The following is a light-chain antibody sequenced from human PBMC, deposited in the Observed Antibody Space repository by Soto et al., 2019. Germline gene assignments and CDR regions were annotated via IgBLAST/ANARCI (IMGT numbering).Light chain of an antibody. CDR3: QQCYSTLFT. V-gene: IGKV1-39*01. J-gene: IGKJ4*01. CDR1: QSITSH. Sequence: DIQMTQSPSSLSASVGDRVTITCRASQSITSHLYWYQQKPGKAPNLLIYAASSLQSGVPSRFSGSGSGRDFSLTICSRQPEDFATYYCQQCYSTLFTFGGGTKVESK. CDR2: AAS.